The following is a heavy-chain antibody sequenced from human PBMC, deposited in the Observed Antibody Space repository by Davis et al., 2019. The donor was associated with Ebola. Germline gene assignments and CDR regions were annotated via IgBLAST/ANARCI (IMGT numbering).Heavy chain of an antibody. V-gene: IGHV3-7*01. Sequence: GESLKISCAASGFTFINYWMSWVRQAPGRGLEWVAKIKQDGTEKYYPDSLKGRFTISRDNAKNSVYLQIYSLRVEDTAVYYCAKDSGWQMSPWGQGTLVTVSS. CDR1: GFTFINYW. J-gene: IGHJ5*02. CDR3: AKDSGWQMSP. CDR2: IKQDGTEK. D-gene: IGHD6-19*01.